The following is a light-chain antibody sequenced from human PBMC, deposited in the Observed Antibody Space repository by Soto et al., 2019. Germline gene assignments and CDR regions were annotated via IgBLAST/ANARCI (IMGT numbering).Light chain of an antibody. J-gene: IGLJ3*02. V-gene: IGLV2-11*01. CDR1: SSDIGTYNY. CDR3: FSYAGTSHWI. CDR2: YVT. Sequence: QSALTQPPAVSGSPGQSVTISCTGTSSDIGTYNYVSWYQHHPGKGPKLIIYYVTKRPSGVPDRFSGSKSGNTASLTISGLQAEDEAVYYCFSYAGTSHWIFGGGTKLTVL.